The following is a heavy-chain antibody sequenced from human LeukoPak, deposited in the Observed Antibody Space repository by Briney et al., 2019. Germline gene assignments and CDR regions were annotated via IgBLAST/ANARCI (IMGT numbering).Heavy chain of an antibody. V-gene: IGHV3-30*18. D-gene: IGHD3-3*01. CDR1: GFTFSGYG. CDR2: ISYDGSKK. Sequence: GGSLRLSCAASGFTFSGYGMRWVRQAPGKGLEWVAVISYDGSKKYYADSVKGRFTISRDNSKNTLYLQMNSLRAEDTAVYYCAKESVPYYDFWSCYTNWFGHWGQGTLVTVSS. CDR3: AKESVPYYDFWSCYTNWFGH. J-gene: IGHJ5*02.